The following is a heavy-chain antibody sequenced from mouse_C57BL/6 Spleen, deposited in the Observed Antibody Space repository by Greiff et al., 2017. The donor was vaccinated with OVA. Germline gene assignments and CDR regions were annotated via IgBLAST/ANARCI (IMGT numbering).Heavy chain of an antibody. V-gene: IGHV1-69*01. D-gene: IGHD1-1*01. CDR3: ARSRGRMDY. CDR2: IDPSDSYT. J-gene: IGHJ4*01. Sequence: QVQLQQSGAELVMPGASVKLSCKASGYTFTSYWMHWVKQRPGQGLEWIGEIDPSDSYTNYNQKFKGKSTLTVDKSSSTAYMQLSSLTSEDSAVYYCARSRGRMDYWGQGTSVTVSS. CDR1: GYTFTSYW.